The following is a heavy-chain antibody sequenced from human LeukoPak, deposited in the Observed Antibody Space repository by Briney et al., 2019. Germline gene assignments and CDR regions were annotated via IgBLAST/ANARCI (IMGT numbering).Heavy chain of an antibody. D-gene: IGHD4-11*01. CDR2: LSNSGNT. J-gene: IGHJ4*02. V-gene: IGHV4-39*01. CDR1: GASTSSGDLH. CDR3: ARLSYRRFDY. Sequence: SETLSLTCTVSGASTSSGDLHWAWIRQPPGKGLEWIGSLSNSGNTYYNASLKTRVTISVDTSKNQFSLSLNSVTAADTAVYYCARLSYRRFDYWGQGNLVTVSS.